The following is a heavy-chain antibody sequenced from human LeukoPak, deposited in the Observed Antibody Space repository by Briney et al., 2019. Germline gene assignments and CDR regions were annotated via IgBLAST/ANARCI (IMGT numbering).Heavy chain of an antibody. CDR1: GGSISSGSYY. J-gene: IGHJ4*02. Sequence: SETLSLTCTVSGGSISSGSYYCSWIQQPAGKGLEWIGRIYTSGSTNYNPSLKSRVTISVDTSKNQFSLKLSSVTAADTAVYYCARLVIVATANFDYWGQGTLVTVSS. V-gene: IGHV4-61*02. CDR2: IYTSGST. D-gene: IGHD5-12*01. CDR3: ARLVIVATANFDY.